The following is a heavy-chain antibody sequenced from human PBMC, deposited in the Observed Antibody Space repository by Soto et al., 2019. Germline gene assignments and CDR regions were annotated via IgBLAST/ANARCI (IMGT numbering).Heavy chain of an antibody. V-gene: IGHV6-1*01. Sequence: QTLSLTFAISRDSVSINSAAWNWIRQSPSRGLEWLGRTYYRSKWYNDYAVSVKSRITINPDTSKNQFSLQLNSVTPEDTAVYYCARARGIAVAGTGYYYYGMDVWGQGTTVTVSS. CDR1: RDSVSINSAA. CDR3: ARARGIAVAGTGYYYYGMDV. D-gene: IGHD6-19*01. CDR2: TYYRSKWYN. J-gene: IGHJ6*02.